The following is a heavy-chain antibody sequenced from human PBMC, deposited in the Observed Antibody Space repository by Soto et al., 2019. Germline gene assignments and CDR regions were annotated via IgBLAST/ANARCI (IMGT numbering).Heavy chain of an antibody. CDR2: IKSKADGGTT. Sequence: SLRLSCAASEFTFANAWISWVRQAPGKGLEWVGRIKSKADGGTTDYAAPVKGRFTISRDEPQNTLYLQMNSLKTEDTAVYYCTSLYYGHWGQGTLVTVSS. V-gene: IGHV3-15*01. D-gene: IGHD4-17*01. J-gene: IGHJ4*02. CDR1: EFTFANAW. CDR3: TSLYYGH.